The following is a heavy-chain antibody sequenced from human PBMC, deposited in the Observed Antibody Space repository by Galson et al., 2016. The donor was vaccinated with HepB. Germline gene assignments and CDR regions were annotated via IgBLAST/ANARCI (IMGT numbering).Heavy chain of an antibody. Sequence: SLRLSCAASGFIFNNYAMTWVRQAPGKGLEWVSTVSGNGYITYYADSVRGRFTISRDNSKDMIYLQMNSLRAEDTAVYYCARDRDRGFDYWGQGTLVTVSS. CDR3: ARDRDRGFDY. CDR2: VSGNGYIT. J-gene: IGHJ4*02. D-gene: IGHD2-21*02. V-gene: IGHV3-23*01. CDR1: GFIFNNYA.